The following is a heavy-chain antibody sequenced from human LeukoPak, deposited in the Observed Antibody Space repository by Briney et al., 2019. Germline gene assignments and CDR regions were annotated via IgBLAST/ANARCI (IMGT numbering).Heavy chain of an antibody. D-gene: IGHD3-22*01. V-gene: IGHV3-48*02. J-gene: IGHJ4*02. CDR1: GFTFSTYA. CDR3: ARDPPRFYYDSSGYMTPLRGQYFDY. Sequence: GGSLRLSCAASGFTFSTYAMNWVRQAPGKGLEWVSYISSSSSTIYYADSVKGRFTISRDNAKNSLYLQMNSLRDGDTAVYYCARDPPRFYYDSSGYMTPLRGQYFDYWGQGTLVTVSS. CDR2: ISSSSSTI.